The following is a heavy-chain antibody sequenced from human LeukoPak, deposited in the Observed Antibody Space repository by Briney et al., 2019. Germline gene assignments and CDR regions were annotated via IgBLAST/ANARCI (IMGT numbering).Heavy chain of an antibody. Sequence: GGALRLSCAASGFTFSDYYMSWIRQAAGKGLELVAYINSSDTYTNYAASVKGRFTISRDNAKNSLTLQMNSLRAEDTAVYYCARGPYSSGSSADYWGQGTLVTVSS. D-gene: IGHD6-19*01. CDR3: ARGPYSSGSSADY. J-gene: IGHJ4*02. CDR1: GFTFSDYY. V-gene: IGHV3-11*06. CDR2: INSSDTYT.